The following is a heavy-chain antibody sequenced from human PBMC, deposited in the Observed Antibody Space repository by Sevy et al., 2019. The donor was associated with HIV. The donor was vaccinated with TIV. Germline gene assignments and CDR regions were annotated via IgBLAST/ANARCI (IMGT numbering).Heavy chain of an antibody. D-gene: IGHD6-6*01. CDR3: ARGVAALPGYYYGMDV. J-gene: IGHJ6*02. CDR2: ISGSNSNI. V-gene: IGHV3-48*01. Sequence: GGSLRLYCAVSGFTFSPYSMIWVRQAPGKGLEWVSYISGSNSNIYYVDSVKGRFTISRDNAKNSLYLQMNSLRAEDTAVYYCARGVAALPGYYYGMDVWGQGTTVTVSS. CDR1: GFTFSPYS.